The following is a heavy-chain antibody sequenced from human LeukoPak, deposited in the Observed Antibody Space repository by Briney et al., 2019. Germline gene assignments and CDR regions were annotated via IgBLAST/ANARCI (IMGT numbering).Heavy chain of an antibody. J-gene: IGHJ6*03. CDR2: ISGSGGST. CDR1: GFTFSSYG. V-gene: IGHV3-23*01. CDR3: AKDRCSNGVGCYYYYMDV. D-gene: IGHD2-8*01. Sequence: GGSLRLSCAASGFTFSSYGMSWVRQAPGKGLEWVSAISGSGGSTYYADSVKGRFTISRDNSKDTLYLQMNSLRAEDTAVYYCAKDRCSNGVGCYYYYMDVWGKGTTVTISS.